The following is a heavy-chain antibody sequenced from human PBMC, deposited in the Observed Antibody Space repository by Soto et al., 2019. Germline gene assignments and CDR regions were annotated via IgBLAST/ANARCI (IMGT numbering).Heavy chain of an antibody. D-gene: IGHD2-21*01. V-gene: IGHV3-11*06. J-gene: IGHJ5*02. CDR2: ISPKGTYR. CDR3: SRGGGGGLFDL. Sequence: GGSLRLSCATPGFTFSDYYMSWIRQAPGKGLEFVSYISPKGTYRTYADSVKGRFTISRDNAKKSLYLQVNSLRAEDTAVYYCSRGGGGGLFDLWGQGTLVTVSS. CDR1: GFTFSDYY.